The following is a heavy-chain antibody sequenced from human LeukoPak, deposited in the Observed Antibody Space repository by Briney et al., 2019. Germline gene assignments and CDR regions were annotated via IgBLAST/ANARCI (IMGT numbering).Heavy chain of an antibody. D-gene: IGHD3-10*01. V-gene: IGHV4-4*02. Sequence: GSLRLSCAASGFTFSSYWMSWVRQAPGKGLEWIGYIYHSGSTYYNPSLKSRVTISVDRSKNQFSLKLSSVTAADTAVYYCARPHGSGPFDYWGQGTLVTVSS. CDR1: GFTFSSYW. J-gene: IGHJ4*02. CDR3: ARPHGSGPFDY. CDR2: IYHSGST.